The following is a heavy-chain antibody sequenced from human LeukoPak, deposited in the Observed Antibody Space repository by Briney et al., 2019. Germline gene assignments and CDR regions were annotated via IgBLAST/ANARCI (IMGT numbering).Heavy chain of an antibody. D-gene: IGHD2-8*01. CDR3: ARGMVYANN. J-gene: IGHJ4*02. Sequence: SETLSLTCTVSGGSISSYYWSWIRQPPGKGLEWIGYLYYSGRPNYNPSLESRVTISVDTSKNQHSLKLSSVTAADTAVYYCARGMVYANNWGQGTLVTVSS. CDR1: GGSISSYY. V-gene: IGHV4-59*01. CDR2: LYYSGRP.